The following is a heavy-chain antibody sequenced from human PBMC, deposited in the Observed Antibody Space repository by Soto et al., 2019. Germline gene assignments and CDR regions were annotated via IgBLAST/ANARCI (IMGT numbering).Heavy chain of an antibody. D-gene: IGHD3-16*01. CDR1: GDSFSNFY. CDR3: ARGNRALITPFFAY. CDR2: FHGSGDT. J-gene: IGHJ4*02. V-gene: IGHV4-59*01. Sequence: SETLSLTCTVSGDSFSNFYWSWIRQTPGKGLEWIGYFHGSGDTGYNPALQNRVTMGLGTSANQFSLTLTSVTAADTATYFCARGNRALITPFFAYWGQGLPVPASS.